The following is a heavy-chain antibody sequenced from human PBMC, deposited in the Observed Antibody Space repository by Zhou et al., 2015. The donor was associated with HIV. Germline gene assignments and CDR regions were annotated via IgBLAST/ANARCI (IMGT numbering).Heavy chain of an antibody. CDR1: GGTFSSYT. J-gene: IGHJ3*02. V-gene: IGHV1-69*02. Sequence: QVQLVQSGAEVKKPGSSVKVSCKASGGTFSSYTISWVRQAPGQGLEWMGRIIPILGIANYAQKFQGRVTITADKSTSTAYMELSSLRSEDTAVYYCARGPESLSFTYSYNWNDGAKGAFDIWGQGTMVTVSS. CDR2: IIPILGIA. CDR3: ARGPESLSFTYSYNWNDGAKGAFDI. D-gene: IGHD1-20*01.